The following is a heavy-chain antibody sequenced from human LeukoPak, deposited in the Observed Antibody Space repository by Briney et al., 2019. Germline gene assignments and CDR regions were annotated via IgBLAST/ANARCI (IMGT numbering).Heavy chain of an antibody. CDR1: GFTFSTYG. V-gene: IGHV3-30*18. J-gene: IGHJ4*02. D-gene: IGHD2-15*01. CDR2: ISYDGSNK. CDR3: AKSDLGHRSRQVGHFDY. Sequence: SLRLSCAASGFTFSTYGMHWVRQAPGKGLEWVAVISYDGSNKYYTDSVKGRFTISRDNSKNTLYLQMNSLRTEDTAVYYCAKSDLGHRSRQVGHFDYWGQGTLVTVSS.